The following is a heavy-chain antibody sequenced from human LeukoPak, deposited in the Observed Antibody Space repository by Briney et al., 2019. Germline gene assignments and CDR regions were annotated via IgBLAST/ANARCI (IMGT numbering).Heavy chain of an antibody. J-gene: IGHJ4*02. Sequence: SVKVSCKASGGTFSSYAISWVRQAPGQGLEWMGGIIPIFGTANYAQKFQGRVTITTDESTSTAYMELSSLRSEDTAVYYCARETSITIFGVVIYYFDYWGQGTLVTVSS. V-gene: IGHV1-69*05. CDR1: GGTFSSYA. D-gene: IGHD3-3*01. CDR3: ARETSITIFGVVIYYFDY. CDR2: IIPIFGTA.